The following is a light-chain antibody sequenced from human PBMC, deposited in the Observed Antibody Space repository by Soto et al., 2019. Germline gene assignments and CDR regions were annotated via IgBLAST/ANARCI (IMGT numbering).Light chain of an antibody. V-gene: IGKV4-1*01. CDR1: QSVLYSSNNENY. CDR3: QQYYTTPPT. CDR2: WAS. J-gene: IGKJ4*01. Sequence: DIVLTQSPDSLAVSLGERATINCKSSQSVLYSSNNENYLTWYQQKPGQPPKLLIYWASTRESGVPDRFSGSGSGTDFTLTISNLQAEDVAVYYCQQYYTTPPTFGGGTKVDIK.